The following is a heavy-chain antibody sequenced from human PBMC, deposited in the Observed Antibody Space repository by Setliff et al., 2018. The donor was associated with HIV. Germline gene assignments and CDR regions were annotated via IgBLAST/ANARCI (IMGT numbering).Heavy chain of an antibody. J-gene: IGHJ3*02. V-gene: IGHV3-30*02. Sequence: GGSLRLSCAASGFTFSSYGIHWVRQAPGKGLEWVAFIRYTGSNKYYADSVKGRFTISRDNSKNTLYLQMNSLRVEDTAVYYCAKDGDYRNGDYDAFDIWGLGTMVTVSS. D-gene: IGHD4-4*01. CDR3: AKDGDYRNGDYDAFDI. CDR2: IRYTGSNK. CDR1: GFTFSSYG.